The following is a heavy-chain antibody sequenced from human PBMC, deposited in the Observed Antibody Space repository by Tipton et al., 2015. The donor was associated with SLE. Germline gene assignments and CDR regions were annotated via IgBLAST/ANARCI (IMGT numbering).Heavy chain of an antibody. D-gene: IGHD1-26*01. CDR2: INHSGST. Sequence: LRLSCAVSGFTFSNNWMAWVRQPPGKGLEWIGEINHSGSTNYNPSLKSRVTISVDTSKNQFSLKLSSVTAADTAVYYCARNEVGRYGFYYMDVWGKGTTVTVSS. CDR3: ARNEVGRYGFYYMDV. J-gene: IGHJ6*03. V-gene: IGHV4-34*01. CDR1: GFTFSNNW.